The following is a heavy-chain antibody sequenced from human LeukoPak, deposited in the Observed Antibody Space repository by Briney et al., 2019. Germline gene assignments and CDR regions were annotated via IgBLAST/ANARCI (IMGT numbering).Heavy chain of an antibody. J-gene: IGHJ2*01. Sequence: GASVKVSCKASGYTFTGYYMHWVRQAPGQGLEWMGWINPNSGGTNYAQKFQGWVTMTRDTSISTAYMELSRLRSDDTAVYYCARGPTKWEPPYFDLWGRGTLVTVSS. CDR3: ARGPTKWEPPYFDL. CDR2: INPNSGGT. CDR1: GYTFTGYY. D-gene: IGHD1-26*01. V-gene: IGHV1-2*04.